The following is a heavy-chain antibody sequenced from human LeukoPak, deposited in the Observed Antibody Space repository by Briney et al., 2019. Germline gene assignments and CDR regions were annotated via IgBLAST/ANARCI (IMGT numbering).Heavy chain of an antibody. CDR3: ARVKGAYRYGSDY. CDR1: GFIFSDYW. Sequence: GGSLRLSCAASGFIFSDYWMNWVRQAPGKGLEWVANIKLDGSEKYYVDSVKGRFTISRDNAKNSLYLQRNSLRAEDTAVYYCARVKGAYRYGSDYWGQGTLVTVSS. CDR2: IKLDGSEK. J-gene: IGHJ4*02. V-gene: IGHV3-7*01. D-gene: IGHD5-18*01.